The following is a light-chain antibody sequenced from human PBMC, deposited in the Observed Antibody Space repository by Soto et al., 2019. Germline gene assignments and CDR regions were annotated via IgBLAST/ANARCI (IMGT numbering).Light chain of an antibody. V-gene: IGKV3-20*01. CDR1: QSVFSRY. J-gene: IGKJ1*01. Sequence: EIVLTQSPGALSLSPGERATLSCRASQSVFSRYLAWYQQKPGQPPRLLIYGASSRATGIPDRFSGSGSGTDFTLTISRLEPEDFAVYYCQQYGSSIRTFGQGTKVEIK. CDR2: GAS. CDR3: QQYGSSIRT.